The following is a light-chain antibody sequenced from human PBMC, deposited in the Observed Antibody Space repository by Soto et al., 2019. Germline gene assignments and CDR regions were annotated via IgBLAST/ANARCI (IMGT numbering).Light chain of an antibody. Sequence: DIQLTQSPSSLSASVGDRVTITCQASQAIITYLNWFQQRPGKAPKLLIYDASHLETGVPSRFSGSGSGTAFTLTISGLQPEDVGTYYCQPYGNLPLTFGGGTKVEV. CDR2: DAS. CDR3: QPYGNLPLT. J-gene: IGKJ4*01. V-gene: IGKV1-33*01. CDR1: QAIITY.